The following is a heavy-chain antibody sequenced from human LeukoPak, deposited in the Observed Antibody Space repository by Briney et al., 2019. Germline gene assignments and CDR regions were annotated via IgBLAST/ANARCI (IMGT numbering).Heavy chain of an antibody. D-gene: IGHD5-18*01. CDR3: ARPRGYSYGNDAFDI. J-gene: IGHJ3*02. V-gene: IGHV4-59*12. CDR2: IYYSGST. Sequence: SETLSLTCTVSGGSISSYYWSWIRQPPGKGLEWIGYIYYSGSTNYNPSLKSRVTISLDKSKNQFSLKLSSVTAADTAVYYCARPRGYSYGNDAFDIWGQGTMVTVSS. CDR1: GGSISSYY.